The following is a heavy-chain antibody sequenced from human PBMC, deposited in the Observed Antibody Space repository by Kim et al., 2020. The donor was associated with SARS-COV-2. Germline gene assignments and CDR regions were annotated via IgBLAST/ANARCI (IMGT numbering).Heavy chain of an antibody. D-gene: IGHD3-22*01. CDR3: ARLPHVSSGYVDC. CDR1: GGSISSSFNY. J-gene: IGHJ4*02. CDR2: VYHSGST. V-gene: IGHV4-39*01. Sequence: SETLSLTCTVSGGSISSSFNYWGWIRQPPGKGLEWIGSVYHSGSTYDSPSLKSRVTVSVDTSKNEFSLKVTSVTAADTAVYFCARLPHVSSGYVDCWGQGILVTVSS.